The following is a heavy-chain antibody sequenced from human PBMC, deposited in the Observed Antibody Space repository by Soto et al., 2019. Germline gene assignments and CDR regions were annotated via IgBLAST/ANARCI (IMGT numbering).Heavy chain of an antibody. V-gene: IGHV3-23*01. Sequence: GGSLRLPCAASVFTISSYVMNWVRQPQGKGLECVSSVRGTCGYTYYADSVGGRFTVSRDKSKNTLGLQLNSLRGQDTAVYYCAKRTGDVSGLADFASWGQGALVTVSS. J-gene: IGHJ4*02. CDR2: VRGTCGYT. CDR3: AKRTGDVSGLADFAS. CDR1: VFTISSYV. D-gene: IGHD6-19*01.